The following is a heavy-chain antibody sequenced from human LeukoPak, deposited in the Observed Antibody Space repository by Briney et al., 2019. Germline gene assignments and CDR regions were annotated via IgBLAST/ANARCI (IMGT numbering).Heavy chain of an antibody. CDR2: IHYSGST. J-gene: IGHJ4*02. Sequence: SETLSLTCTVSGGSISSSSYYWGWIRQPPGKGLEWIGSIHYSGSTNYNPSLKSRVTISVDTSKNQFSLKLSSVTAADTAVYYCARPNRRGYSYGYNYWGQGTLVTVSS. CDR3: ARPNRRGYSYGYNY. CDR1: GGSISSSSYY. D-gene: IGHD5-18*01. V-gene: IGHV4-39*07.